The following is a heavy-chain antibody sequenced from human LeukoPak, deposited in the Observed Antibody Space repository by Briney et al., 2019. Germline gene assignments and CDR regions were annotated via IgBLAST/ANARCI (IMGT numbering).Heavy chain of an antibody. D-gene: IGHD3-22*01. Sequence: SVKVSCKASGGTFSSYAISWVRQAPGQGLEWMGGIIPIFGTANYAQKFQGRVTITADESTSTAYMELSSLRSEDTAVYYCAREPARDYDSSGYFLDYWGQGTLVTVSS. V-gene: IGHV1-69*13. CDR3: AREPARDYDSSGYFLDY. CDR2: IIPIFGTA. CDR1: GGTFSSYA. J-gene: IGHJ4*02.